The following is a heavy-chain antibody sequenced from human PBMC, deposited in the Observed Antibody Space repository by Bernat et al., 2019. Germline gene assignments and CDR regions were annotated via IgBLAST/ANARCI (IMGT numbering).Heavy chain of an antibody. CDR2: ISYDGSNK. J-gene: IGHJ4*02. CDR3: ARDYTAMANGDY. V-gene: IGHV3-30*03. Sequence: QVQLVESGGGVVQPGRSLRLSCSASGFTFSSYGMHWVRQAPGKGLEWVAVISYDGSNKYYADSVKGRFTISRDNSKNTLYLQMNSLRAEDTAVYYCARDYTAMANGDYWGQGTLVTVSS. CDR1: GFTFSSYG. D-gene: IGHD5-18*01.